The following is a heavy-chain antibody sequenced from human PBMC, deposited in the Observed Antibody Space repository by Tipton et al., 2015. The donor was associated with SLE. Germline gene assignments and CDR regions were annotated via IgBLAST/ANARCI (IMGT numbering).Heavy chain of an antibody. V-gene: IGHV3-7*01. CDR3: ARSSQGLYGA. Sequence: SLRLSCAASGLTFSSYWMSWVRQAPGKGLEWVANIKQDGSEKYYVDSVKGRFTISRDNAKNSLYLQMNSLRAEDTAVYYCARSSQGLYGAWGQGTLVTVSS. D-gene: IGHD4-17*01. J-gene: IGHJ5*02. CDR2: IKQDGSEK. CDR1: GLTFSSYW.